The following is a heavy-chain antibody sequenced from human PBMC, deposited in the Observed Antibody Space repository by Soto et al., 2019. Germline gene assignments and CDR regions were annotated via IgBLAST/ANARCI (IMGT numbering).Heavy chain of an antibody. J-gene: IGHJ4*02. D-gene: IGHD3-3*01. Sequence: GASVTISCKGSGYGFTTYWIGWVPKMHGEGLEWMGIIFPGDSDTRYSPSFRGRVTISADKSINTAYLQWSSLEASDTAMYYCARPPTGRFGDNDLDDCGQGTLVTLSS. CDR2: IFPGDSDT. V-gene: IGHV5-51*01. CDR3: ARPPTGRFGDNDLDD. CDR1: GYGFTTYW.